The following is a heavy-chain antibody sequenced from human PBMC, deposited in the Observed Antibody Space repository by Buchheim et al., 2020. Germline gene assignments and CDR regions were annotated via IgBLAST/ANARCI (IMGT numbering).Heavy chain of an antibody. V-gene: IGHV1-46*01. CDR3: ARDHEGGMGP. CDR2: INPSGGST. J-gene: IGHJ5*02. Sequence: QVQLVQSGAEVKKPGASVKVSCKASGHTFTSYYMHWVRQAPGQGLEWMGIINPSGGSTSYAQKVQGRVTMTRDTAPSTGDMGLSSLRSEDTAVYYCARDHEGGMGPWGQGTL. CDR1: GHTFTSYY. D-gene: IGHD6-13*01.